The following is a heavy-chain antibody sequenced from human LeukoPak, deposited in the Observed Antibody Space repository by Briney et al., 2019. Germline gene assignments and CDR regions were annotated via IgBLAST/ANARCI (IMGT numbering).Heavy chain of an antibody. CDR1: GGSISRYY. CDR2: IYYSGST. CDR3: ARHHWSGYPAFDY. D-gene: IGHD3-3*01. V-gene: IGHV4-59*08. J-gene: IGHJ4*02. Sequence: PSETLSLTCTVSGGSISRYYWSWIRQPPGKGLEWIGYIYYSGSTNYNPSLKSRVTLSVDTSKNQFSLELSSVTAADTALYYCARHHWSGYPAFDYWGQGTLVTVSS.